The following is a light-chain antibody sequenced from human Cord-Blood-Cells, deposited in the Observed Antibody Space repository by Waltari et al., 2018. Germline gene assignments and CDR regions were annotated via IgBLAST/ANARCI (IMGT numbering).Light chain of an antibody. CDR1: RSDVGSYTL. V-gene: IGLV2-23*02. J-gene: IGLJ1*01. CDR3: CSYAGSSTFYV. Sequence: QSALTQPAPVSGSPGQSITLSCTGTRSDVGSYTLVSWYQQHPGKTPKLMIYEVRKRPSGVSNRFSGSKSGNTASLTISGLQAEDEADYYCCSYAGSSTFYVFGTGTKVTVL. CDR2: EVR.